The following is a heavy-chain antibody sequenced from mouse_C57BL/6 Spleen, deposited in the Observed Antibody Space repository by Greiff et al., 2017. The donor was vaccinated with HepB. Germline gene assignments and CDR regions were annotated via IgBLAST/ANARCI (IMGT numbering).Heavy chain of an antibody. CDR1: GYTFTSYW. Sequence: VQLQQPGAELVKPGASVKLSCKASGYTFTSYWMHWVKQRPGQGLEWIGMIHPNSGSTNYNEKFKSKATLTVDKSSSTAYMQLSSLTSEDSAVYYCASWDYYGRSYGGYWGQGTTLTVSS. D-gene: IGHD1-1*01. CDR3: ASWDYYGRSYGGY. J-gene: IGHJ2*01. V-gene: IGHV1-64*01. CDR2: IHPNSGST.